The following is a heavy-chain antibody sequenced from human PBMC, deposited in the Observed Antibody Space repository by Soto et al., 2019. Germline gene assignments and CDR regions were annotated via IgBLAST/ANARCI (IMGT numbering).Heavy chain of an antibody. CDR1: GYTFTSYY. J-gene: IGHJ5*02. V-gene: IGHV1-46*01. Sequence: ASVKVSCKASGYTFTSYYMHWVRQAPGQGLEWMGIINPSGGSTSYAQKFQGRVTMTRDTSTSTVYMELSSLRSEDTAVYYCAGDRGVNWFDPWGQGTLVTVSS. CDR2: INPSGGST. D-gene: IGHD3-10*01. CDR3: AGDRGVNWFDP.